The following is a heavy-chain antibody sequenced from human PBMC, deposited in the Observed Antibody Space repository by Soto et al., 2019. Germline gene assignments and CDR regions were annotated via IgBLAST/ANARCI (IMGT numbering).Heavy chain of an antibody. D-gene: IGHD3-3*01. CDR2: ISGSGGST. J-gene: IGHJ4*02. Sequence: GGSLRLSCAASGFTFSSYAMSWVRQAPGKGLEWVSAISGSGGSTYYADSVKGRFTISRDNSKNTLYLQMNSLRAEDTAVYYCARDYNDFWSGPFDYWGKGALVTVSS. CDR3: ARDYNDFWSGPFDY. CDR1: GFTFSSYA. V-gene: IGHV3-23*01.